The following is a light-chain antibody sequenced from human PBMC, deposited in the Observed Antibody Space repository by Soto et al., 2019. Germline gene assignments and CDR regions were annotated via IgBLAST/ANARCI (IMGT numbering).Light chain of an antibody. V-gene: IGKV3-15*01. Sequence: EIVITQSRATLPESTGERATLSCRASQSVSSNLAWYQQKPGHAPRLLIYGAATRSTGIPARFSGSGSGTEFTLTISSRQSEDFAAYYCQQYYNGPPWTFGGGTKVDIK. CDR2: GAA. J-gene: IGKJ4*02. CDR3: QQYYNGPPWT. CDR1: QSVSSN.